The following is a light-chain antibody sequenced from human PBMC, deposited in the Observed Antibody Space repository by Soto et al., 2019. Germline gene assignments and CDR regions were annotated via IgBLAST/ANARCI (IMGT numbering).Light chain of an antibody. CDR1: QSVTNN. Sequence: EVLLTQSPATLSVSPGERATLSCRASQSVTNNLAWYQQIPGRAPRLLIHGVSTRATGIPARFSGSGSGTGFTLTISSLHSEDSAVYYCQQYESWPYTFGQGTKLEIK. CDR3: QQYESWPYT. CDR2: GVS. J-gene: IGKJ2*01. V-gene: IGKV3-15*01.